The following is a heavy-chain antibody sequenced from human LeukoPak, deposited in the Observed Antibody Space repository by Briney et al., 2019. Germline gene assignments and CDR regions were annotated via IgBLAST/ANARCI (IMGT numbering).Heavy chain of an antibody. Sequence: GGSLRLCCTASGFTFRTYWMHWVRQAPGKGLVWVSRINTDGSSTTYADSVKGRFTISRDNAKNTLYLQMNSLRAEDTAVYYCTRDYSSCPDYWGQGTLVTVSS. CDR2: INTDGSST. CDR3: TRDYSSCPDY. CDR1: GFTFRTYW. D-gene: IGHD6-13*01. J-gene: IGHJ4*02. V-gene: IGHV3-74*01.